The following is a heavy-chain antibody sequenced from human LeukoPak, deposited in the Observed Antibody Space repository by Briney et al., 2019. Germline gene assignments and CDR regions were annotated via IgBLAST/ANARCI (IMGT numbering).Heavy chain of an antibody. V-gene: IGHV3-74*01. J-gene: IGHJ3*02. D-gene: IGHD3-10*01. CDR1: GFTFSSYS. CDR3: ARDAMVRGVNCDAFDI. CDR2: INSDGSST. Sequence: GGSLRLSCAASGFTFSSYSMNWVRQAPGKGLVWVSRINSDGSSTSYADSVKGRFTISRDNAKNTLYLQMNSLRAEDTAVYYCARDAMVRGVNCDAFDIWGQGTMVTVSS.